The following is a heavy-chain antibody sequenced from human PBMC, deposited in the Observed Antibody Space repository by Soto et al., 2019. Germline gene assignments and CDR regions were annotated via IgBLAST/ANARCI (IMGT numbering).Heavy chain of an antibody. CDR1: GGTFSSYA. CDR2: IIPIFGTA. Sequence: QVQLVQSGAEVKKPGSSVKVSCKASGGTFSSYAISWVRQAPGQGLEWMGGIIPIFGTANYAQKFQGRVTITADKSTRNGLRGGGRRKFWDPGGYLWGGSWGGGFAYWGQGTLVTVSS. D-gene: IGHD3-16*01. CDR3: GGSWGGGFAY. J-gene: IGHJ4*02. V-gene: IGHV1-69*06.